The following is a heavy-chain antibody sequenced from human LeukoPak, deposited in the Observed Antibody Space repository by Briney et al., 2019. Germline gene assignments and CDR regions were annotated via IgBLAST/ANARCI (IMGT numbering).Heavy chain of an antibody. V-gene: IGHV1-2*02. J-gene: IGHJ4*02. Sequence: ASVKVSCKASGYTFTDYYIHWVRQAPGQGLEWMGWINPNSGGTNYAQKFQGRVTMTRDTPISTAYMGLNRLRSDDTAVYYCASGFWSGYYTGAYWGQGTLVTVSS. CDR3: ASGFWSGYYTGAY. CDR1: GYTFTDYY. CDR2: INPNSGGT. D-gene: IGHD3-3*01.